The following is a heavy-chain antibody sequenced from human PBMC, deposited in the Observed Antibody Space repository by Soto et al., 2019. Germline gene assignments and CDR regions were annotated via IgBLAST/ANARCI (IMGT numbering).Heavy chain of an antibody. D-gene: IGHD3-9*01. CDR1: SASISSSSYT. J-gene: IGHJ5*02. CDR2: IYYSGTT. Sequence: PSETLSLTCTVSSASISSSSYTWGWIRQPPGKGLEWIGSIYYSGTTYYNPSLNSRVTVSVDTSKNQFSLKVTSVTAADTAVYYCARHIDYDILTGYCNWFDPWGQGTLVTVSS. CDR3: ARHIDYDILTGYCNWFDP. V-gene: IGHV4-39*01.